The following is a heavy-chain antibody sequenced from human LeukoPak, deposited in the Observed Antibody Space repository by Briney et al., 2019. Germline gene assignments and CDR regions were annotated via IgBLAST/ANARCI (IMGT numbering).Heavy chain of an antibody. CDR1: GFTFSSYW. J-gene: IGHJ4*02. CDR2: INSDGSST. Sequence: GGSLRLSCAASGFTFSSYWMHWVRQAPGKGLVWVSRINSDGSSTSYADSVKGRFTISRDNAKNTLYLQMNSLRAEDTAVYYCAREFGELLYLDYWGQGTLVTVSS. CDR3: AREFGELLYLDY. D-gene: IGHD3-10*01. V-gene: IGHV3-74*01.